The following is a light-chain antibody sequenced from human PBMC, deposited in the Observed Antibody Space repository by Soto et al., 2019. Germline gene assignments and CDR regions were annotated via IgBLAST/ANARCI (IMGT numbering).Light chain of an antibody. Sequence: QSALTQPRSVSGSPGQSVTISCTETSSDFGGYNYVSWYQQHPGKAPKLIIYDVSDRPSGVPDRFSGSRSGNAASLTISGLQAEDEADYHCCSYVASNTVNFGGGTKLTVL. CDR2: DVS. CDR3: CSYVASNTVN. CDR1: SSDFGGYNY. V-gene: IGLV2-11*01. J-gene: IGLJ2*01.